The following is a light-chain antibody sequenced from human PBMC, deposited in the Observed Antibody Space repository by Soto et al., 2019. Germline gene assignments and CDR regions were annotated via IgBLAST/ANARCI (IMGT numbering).Light chain of an antibody. V-gene: IGKV3-20*01. CDR1: QSFSSSY. CDR2: GAS. J-gene: IGKJ3*01. CDR3: QHYGSALFT. Sequence: EIVLTQSPGTLSLSPGERATLSCRASQSFSSSYLAWYQQKPGQAPRLLIYGASSRATGIPDRFSGSGSGTDFTLTISSLEAEDFAMYYCQHYGSALFTFGPGNKVDVK.